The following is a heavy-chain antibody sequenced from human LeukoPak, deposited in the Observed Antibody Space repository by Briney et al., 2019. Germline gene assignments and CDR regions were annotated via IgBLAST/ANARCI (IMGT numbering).Heavy chain of an antibody. V-gene: IGHV3-15*01. J-gene: IGHJ4*02. Sequence: GGSLRLSCAASGFTFSNAWVSWVRQAPGKGLEWVGRIKSKADGGTTEYAAPVKGRFTISRDDSNNTLYLQMNGLKTEDTAVYYCTTPRREIAVAGGDYWGQGTLVTVSS. CDR1: GFTFSNAW. CDR3: TTPRREIAVAGGDY. CDR2: IKSKADGGTT. D-gene: IGHD6-19*01.